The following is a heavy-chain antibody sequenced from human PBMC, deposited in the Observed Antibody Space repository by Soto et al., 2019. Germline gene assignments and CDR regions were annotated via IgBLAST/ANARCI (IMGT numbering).Heavy chain of an antibody. CDR3: ARGFDYYDSSGPPGWNWFDP. V-gene: IGHV1-69*13. Sequence: SVKVSCKASGGTFSSYAISWVRQAPGQGLEWMGGIIPIFGTANYAQKFQGRVTITADESTSTAYMELSSLRSEDTAVYYCARGFDYYDSSGPPGWNWFDPWGKGTLVTVSS. J-gene: IGHJ5*02. CDR1: GGTFSSYA. D-gene: IGHD3-22*01. CDR2: IIPIFGTA.